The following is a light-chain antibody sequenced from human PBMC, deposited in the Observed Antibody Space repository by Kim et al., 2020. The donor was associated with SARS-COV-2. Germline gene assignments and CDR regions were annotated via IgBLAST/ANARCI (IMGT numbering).Light chain of an antibody. Sequence: DIVMTQSPDSLAVSLGERATINCKSSRSVFSSSNNENYLAWYQQKPGQPPNLLIYWASTRESGVPDRFSGSGSGTDFTLTISSLQAEDVAVYYCQQYYDTPWTFGQGTKVEIK. CDR1: RSVFSSSNNENY. J-gene: IGKJ1*01. V-gene: IGKV4-1*01. CDR3: QQYYDTPWT. CDR2: WAS.